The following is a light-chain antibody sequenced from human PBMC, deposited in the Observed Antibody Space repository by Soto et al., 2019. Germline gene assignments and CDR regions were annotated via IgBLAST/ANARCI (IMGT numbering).Light chain of an antibody. Sequence: QSVLTQPPSVSGAPGQRVTISCTGSSSNIGAGYDVHWYQQLPGTAPKLLIYGNSNRPSGVPDRFSGSKSGTSASLAITGLQAEDEADYYCASYPSGATPLFGGGTKVTVL. CDR1: SSNIGAGYD. J-gene: IGLJ2*01. V-gene: IGLV1-40*01. CDR2: GNS. CDR3: ASYPSGATPL.